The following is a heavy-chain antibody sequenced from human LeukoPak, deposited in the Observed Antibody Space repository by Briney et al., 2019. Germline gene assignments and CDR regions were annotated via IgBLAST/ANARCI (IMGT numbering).Heavy chain of an antibody. CDR3: ATVLLGIVVVPAGAFDI. V-gene: IGHV1-69*06. CDR2: IIPIFGTA. J-gene: IGHJ3*02. CDR1: GGTFSNYA. Sequence: GASVKVSCKASGGTFSNYAISWVRQAPGQGLEWMGGIIPIFGTANFAQKFQGRVTMTEDTSTDTAYMELSSLRSEDTAVYYCATVLLGIVVVPAGAFDIWGQGTMVTVSS. D-gene: IGHD2-2*03.